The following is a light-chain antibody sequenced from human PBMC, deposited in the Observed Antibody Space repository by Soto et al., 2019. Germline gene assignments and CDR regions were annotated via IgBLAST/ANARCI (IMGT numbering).Light chain of an antibody. J-gene: IGLJ1*01. CDR3: QSYDSSLSSFYV. V-gene: IGLV1-40*01. CDR2: GNS. Sequence: QSALTQPPSVSGAPGQRVTISCTGSSSNIGAGYDVHWYQQLPGPAPKLLIYGNSNRPSGVPDRFSGSKSGTSASLALTGLPAEDGPDYFGQSYDSSLSSFYVYGTRTKVTVL. CDR1: SSNIGAGYD.